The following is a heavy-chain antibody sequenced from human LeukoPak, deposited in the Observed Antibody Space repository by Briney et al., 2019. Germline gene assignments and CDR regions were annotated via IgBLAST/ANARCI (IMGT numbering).Heavy chain of an antibody. CDR3: ARDIFFTEFRYFDWSPSDR. V-gene: IGHV3-48*01. D-gene: IGHD3-9*01. Sequence: GGSLRLSCAASGFNFSTYSMNWVRQAPGKGLEWLSYISSTSDHIYYADSVKGRFTILRDNAKNSLYLQMDSLRAEDTALYYCARDIFFTEFRYFDWSPSDRWGQGTMVAVSS. CDR2: ISSTSDHI. CDR1: GFNFSTYS. J-gene: IGHJ3*01.